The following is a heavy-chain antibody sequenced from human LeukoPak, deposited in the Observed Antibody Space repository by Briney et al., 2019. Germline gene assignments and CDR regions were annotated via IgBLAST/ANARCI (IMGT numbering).Heavy chain of an antibody. D-gene: IGHD3-10*01. Sequence: GASVKVSCKASGYSFTGYYLHWVRRAPGQGLEWMGWFNPNTGGTNYEQKFQDRVTMTRDTSISTAYIELSRLTSDDTAVYFCARDYYGSGSYFDYWGQGTPVTVSS. J-gene: IGHJ4*02. V-gene: IGHV1-2*02. CDR1: GYSFTGYY. CDR3: ARDYYGSGSYFDY. CDR2: FNPNTGGT.